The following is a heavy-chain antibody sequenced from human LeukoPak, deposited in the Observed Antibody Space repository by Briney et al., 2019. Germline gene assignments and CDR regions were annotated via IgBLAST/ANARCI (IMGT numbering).Heavy chain of an antibody. V-gene: IGHV3-7*05. D-gene: IGHD3-10*01. J-gene: IGHJ4*02. CDR1: GFIFSNAW. CDR2: IKQDGSEK. CDR3: ARVWIYYGSGSLDY. Sequence: GGSLRLSCAASGFIFSNAWMSWVRQAPGKGLEWVANIKQDGSEKYYVDSVKGRFTISRDNAKNSLYLQMNSLRAEDTAVYYCARVWIYYGSGSLDYWGQGTLVTVSS.